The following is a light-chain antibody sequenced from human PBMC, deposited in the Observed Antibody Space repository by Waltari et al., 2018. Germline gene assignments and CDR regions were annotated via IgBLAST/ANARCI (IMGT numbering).Light chain of an antibody. V-gene: IGKV1-8*01. J-gene: IGKJ4*01. CDR1: QGISSY. CDR3: QQYYSYPLT. CDR2: AAS. Sequence: AIRMTQSPSSLSASTGDRVTITCRASQGISSYLAWYQQKPGKAPKLLIYAASTLQSGVPSRFSGSGSGTDFTLTINCLQSEDFATYYCQQYYSYPLTFGGGTKVEIK.